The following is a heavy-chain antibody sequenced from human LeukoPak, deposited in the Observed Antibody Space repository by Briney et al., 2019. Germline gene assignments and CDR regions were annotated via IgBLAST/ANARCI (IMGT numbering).Heavy chain of an antibody. V-gene: IGHV4-59*11. D-gene: IGHD6-13*01. CDR2: ISYTGTT. CDR3: AREGYSSNWYDY. Sequence: SETLSLTCTVSGGSISSHYWAWLRQPPGKGLEWIGYISYTGTTNYNPSRKGRVTISVDTSKNQFSLKLRSVTAADTAVYYCAREGYSSNWYDYWGQGTLVTVSS. J-gene: IGHJ5*01. CDR1: GGSISSHY.